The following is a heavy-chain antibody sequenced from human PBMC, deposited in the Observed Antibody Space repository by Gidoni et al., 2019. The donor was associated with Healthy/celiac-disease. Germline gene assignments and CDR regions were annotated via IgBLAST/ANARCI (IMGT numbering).Heavy chain of an antibody. Sequence: EVQLLESGGGLVQPGGSLSLSCAASGFTFSSYAMSWVRQAPGKGLECVSAISGSGGSTYYAVSVKGRFTISRDNSKNTLYLQMNSLRAEDTAVYYCAKVSAWNDLRFDYWGQGTLGTVSS. D-gene: IGHD1-1*01. CDR3: AKVSAWNDLRFDY. CDR2: ISGSGGST. J-gene: IGHJ4*02. CDR1: GFTFSSYA. V-gene: IGHV3-23*01.